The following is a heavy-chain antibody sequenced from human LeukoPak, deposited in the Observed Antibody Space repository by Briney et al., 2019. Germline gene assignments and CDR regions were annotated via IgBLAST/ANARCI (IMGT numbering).Heavy chain of an antibody. D-gene: IGHD2-2*01. V-gene: IGHV1-46*01. J-gene: IGHJ5*02. Sequence: ASVKVSCKASGYTFTSYHMHWVRQAPGQGLEWMGIINPSGGTTNYAQKFRGRVTMTRDMSTSTVYMELSSLRSEDTAVYYCARVLCSSTSCYSSPWFDPWGQGTLVTVSS. CDR2: INPSGGTT. CDR3: ARVLCSSTSCYSSPWFDP. CDR1: GYTFTSYH.